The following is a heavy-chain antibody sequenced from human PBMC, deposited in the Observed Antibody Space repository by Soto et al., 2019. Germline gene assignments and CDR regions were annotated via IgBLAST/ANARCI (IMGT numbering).Heavy chain of an antibody. CDR3: ERYSKSGDRFDY. CDR1: GGSISTSNW. V-gene: IGHV4-4*02. D-gene: IGHD5-18*01. J-gene: IGHJ4*02. CDR2: VYHSGST. Sequence: SETLSLTCAVSGGSISTSNWWSWVRQPPGKGLEWIGEVYHSGSTNYNPSFKSRVAMSVDKSKNQFSLKLNSVTAADTALYYCERYSKSGDRFDYRGQGSLDPGSS.